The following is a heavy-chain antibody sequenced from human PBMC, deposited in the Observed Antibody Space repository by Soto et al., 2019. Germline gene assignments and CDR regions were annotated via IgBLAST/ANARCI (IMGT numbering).Heavy chain of an antibody. CDR1: GVTFSDSA. Sequence: GGSLRLSCAASGVTFSDSAMHWVRQASGKGLEWVGRIRSKANSYATAYAASVKGRFTISRDDSKNTAYLQMNSLKTEDTAAYYCCGITGTTGMDVWGQGTTVTVSS. J-gene: IGHJ6*02. CDR3: CGITGTTGMDV. V-gene: IGHV3-73*01. D-gene: IGHD1-7*01. CDR2: IRSKANSYAT.